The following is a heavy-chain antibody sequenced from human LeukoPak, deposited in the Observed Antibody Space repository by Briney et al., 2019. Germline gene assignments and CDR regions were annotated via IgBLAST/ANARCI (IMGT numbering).Heavy chain of an antibody. V-gene: IGHV1-24*01. CDR1: GYTLTELS. Sequence: ASVKVSCKVSGYTLTELSMHWVRQAPGKGLEWMGGFDPEDGETIYAQKFQGRVTMTEDTSTDTAYMELSSLRSEDTAVYYCARDVLRYFDWLLYRRVHYYGMDVWGQGTTVTVSS. CDR3: ARDVLRYFDWLLYRRVHYYGMDV. J-gene: IGHJ6*02. D-gene: IGHD3-9*01. CDR2: FDPEDGET.